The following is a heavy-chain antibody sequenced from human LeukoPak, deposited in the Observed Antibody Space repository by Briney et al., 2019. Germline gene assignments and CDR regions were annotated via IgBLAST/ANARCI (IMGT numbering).Heavy chain of an antibody. J-gene: IGHJ4*02. CDR1: GYTFTNYG. CDR3: ARDGITTVRGVIWGSSDFDY. CDR2: ISAYNGNT. D-gene: IGHD3-10*01. V-gene: IGHV1-18*04. Sequence: GASVKVSCKASGYTFTNYGISWVRQAPGQGLEWMGWISAYNGNTNYAQKLQGRVTMTTDTSTSTAYMELRSLRSDDTAVYYCARDGITTVRGVIWGSSDFDYWGQGTLVTVSS.